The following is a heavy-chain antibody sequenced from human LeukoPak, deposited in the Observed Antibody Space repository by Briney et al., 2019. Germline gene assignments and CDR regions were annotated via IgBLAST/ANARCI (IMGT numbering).Heavy chain of an antibody. CDR1: GYTFTSYG. CDR2: ISAYNGNT. V-gene: IGHV1-18*01. Sequence: ASVKVSCKASGYTFTSYGISWVRQAPGQGLEWMGWISAYNGNTNYAQKPQGRVTMTTDTSTSTAYMELRSLRSDDTAVYYCARGIDFWSGYLYYFDYWGQGTLVTVSS. J-gene: IGHJ4*02. D-gene: IGHD3-3*01. CDR3: ARGIDFWSGYLYYFDY.